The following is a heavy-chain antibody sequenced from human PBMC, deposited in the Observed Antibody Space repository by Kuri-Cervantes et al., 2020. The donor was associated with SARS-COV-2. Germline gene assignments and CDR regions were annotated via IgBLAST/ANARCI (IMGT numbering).Heavy chain of an antibody. Sequence: GESLKISCAASGFTFSSYSMNWVRQAPGKGLDWVSTITAGGVSTYYVDSIKGRFTVSRDRSQSTVYLQMNSLRPEDTAVYYCAKHDTGPRGGHTYSYAMNAWGQGTTVTVSS. J-gene: IGHJ6*02. V-gene: IGHV3-23*01. CDR2: ITAGGVST. D-gene: IGHD1-14*01. CDR3: AKHDTGPRGGHTYSYAMNA. CDR1: GFTFSSYS.